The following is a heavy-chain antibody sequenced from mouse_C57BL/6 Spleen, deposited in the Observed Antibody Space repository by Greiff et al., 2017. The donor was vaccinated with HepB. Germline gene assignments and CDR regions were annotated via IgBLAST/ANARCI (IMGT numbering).Heavy chain of an antibody. J-gene: IGHJ1*03. V-gene: IGHV5-12*01. CDR3: ARHDGYYEYFDV. CDR2: ISNGGGST. Sequence: EVQVVESGGGLVQPGGSLKLSCAASGFTFSDYYMYWVRQTPEKRLEWVAYISNGGGSTYYPDTVKGRFTISRDNAKNTLYLQMSRLKSEDTAMYYCARHDGYYEYFDVWGTGTTVTVSS. D-gene: IGHD2-3*01. CDR1: GFTFSDYY.